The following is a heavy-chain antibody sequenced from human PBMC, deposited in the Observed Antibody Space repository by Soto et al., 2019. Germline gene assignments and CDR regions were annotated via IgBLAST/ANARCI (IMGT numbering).Heavy chain of an antibody. V-gene: IGHV3-33*01. CDR3: ARDLENGYWSDP. J-gene: IGHJ5*02. D-gene: IGHD2-8*01. CDR2: IWYDGSNK. Sequence: GGSLRLSCAASGFTFSSYGMHWVRQAPGKGLEWVAVIWYDGSNKYYADSVKGRFTISRDNSKNTLYLQMNSLRAEDTAVYYCARDLENGYWSDPWGQGTLVTGSS. CDR1: GFTFSSYG.